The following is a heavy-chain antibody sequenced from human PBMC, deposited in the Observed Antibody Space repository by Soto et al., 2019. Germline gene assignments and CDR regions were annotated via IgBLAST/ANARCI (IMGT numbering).Heavy chain of an antibody. D-gene: IGHD3-3*01. J-gene: IGHJ6*02. CDR2: IYWDDDK. CDR3: AHRRAFIGVVYGMDV. V-gene: IGHV2-5*02. Sequence: QITLKESGPTLVKPTQTLTLTCAFSGFSLTTVGVGVGWIRQPPGKALEWLALIYWDDDKRYSPSLKTRLSITKANSKNQVVLMMTNMDPVDTGTYYCAHRRAFIGVVYGMDVWGQGTTVTVSS. CDR1: GFSLTTVGVG.